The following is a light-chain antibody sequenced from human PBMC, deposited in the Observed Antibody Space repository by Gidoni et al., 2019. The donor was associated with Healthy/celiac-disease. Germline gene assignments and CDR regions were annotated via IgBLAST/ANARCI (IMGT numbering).Light chain of an antibody. CDR1: QSISSY. CDR3: QQSYSTS. V-gene: IGKV1-39*01. J-gene: IGKJ5*01. CDR2: AAS. Sequence: DIQMTQSPSSLSASVGDRVTITCRASQSISSYLNWYQQKQGKAPKLLIYAASSLQSGVPSRFSGSGSATDFPLTISSLQPEDFATYYCQQSYSTSLGQGTRLEIK.